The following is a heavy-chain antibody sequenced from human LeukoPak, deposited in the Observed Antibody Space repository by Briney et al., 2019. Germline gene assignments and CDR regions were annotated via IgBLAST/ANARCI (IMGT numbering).Heavy chain of an antibody. CDR3: ARVRQWLVRGFDP. V-gene: IGHV4-4*07. CDR2: VYTSGST. J-gene: IGHJ5*02. D-gene: IGHD6-19*01. CDR1: GGSISNYY. Sequence: SETLSLTCTVSGGSISNYYWSWIRQPAGKGLEWIGRVYTSGSTDYNPSLKSRVTMSVDTSKSQFSLKLSSVTAADTAVYYCARVRQWLVRGFDPWGQGTLVTVSS.